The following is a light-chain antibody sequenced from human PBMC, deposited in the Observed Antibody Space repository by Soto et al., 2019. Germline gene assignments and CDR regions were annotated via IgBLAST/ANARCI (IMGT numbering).Light chain of an antibody. CDR3: QQSYSTPLT. CDR1: QSISSY. CDR2: AAS. V-gene: IGKV1-39*01. Sequence: DIQMTQSPSSLSASVGDRVTITCRASQSISSYLNWYQQKPGKAPKLLIYAASSLQSGVPSRFSGSGSGTDVTLTISSRQPEDFATYYCQQSYSTPLTFGPGTKVDIK. J-gene: IGKJ3*01.